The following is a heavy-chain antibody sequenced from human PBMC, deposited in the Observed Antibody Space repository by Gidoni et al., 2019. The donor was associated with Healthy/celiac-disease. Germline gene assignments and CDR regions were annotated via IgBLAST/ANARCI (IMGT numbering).Heavy chain of an antibody. CDR2: INPSGGST. D-gene: IGHD2-8*01. V-gene: IGHV1-46*01. CDR3: ARILGYATFDY. J-gene: IGHJ4*02. Sequence: QVQLVQSGAEVTKPGASVKVSCKASGYTFTSYYLHWVRQAPGQGLEWRGIINPSGGSTSYAQKFQGRVTMTRDTSTSTVYMELSSLRSEDTAVYYCARILGYATFDYWGQGTLVTVSS. CDR1: GYTFTSYY.